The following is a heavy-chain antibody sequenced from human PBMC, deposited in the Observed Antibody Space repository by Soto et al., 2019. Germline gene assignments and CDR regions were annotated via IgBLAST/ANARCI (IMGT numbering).Heavy chain of an antibody. D-gene: IGHD3-22*01. J-gene: IGHJ5*02. CDR3: ATVPPYYDSSEGFDP. V-gene: IGHV1-24*01. CDR1: GYTLTELS. CDR2: FDPEDGET. Sequence: GASVKVSCKVSGYTLTELSMHWVRQAPGKGLEWMAGFDPEDGETVYAQKFQGRVTLTEDTSTDTAYMELSSLRSEDTAVYYCATVPPYYDSSEGFDPWGQGTLVTVSS.